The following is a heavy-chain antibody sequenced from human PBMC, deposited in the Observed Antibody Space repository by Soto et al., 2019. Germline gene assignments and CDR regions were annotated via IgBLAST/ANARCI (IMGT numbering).Heavy chain of an antibody. Sequence: QITLKESGPTLVKPTQTLTLTCTFSGFSLTTAGAGVGWIRQPPGKALEWLALTYWNDDTRYNPSLKSRLTITKDTSKTQVVLTMANMDPVDTATYYCAHRGYGNYPGANWFDPGGQGILVIVSS. J-gene: IGHJ5*02. CDR1: GFSLTTAGAG. CDR2: TYWNDDT. V-gene: IGHV2-5*01. CDR3: AHRGYGNYPGANWFDP. D-gene: IGHD4-4*01.